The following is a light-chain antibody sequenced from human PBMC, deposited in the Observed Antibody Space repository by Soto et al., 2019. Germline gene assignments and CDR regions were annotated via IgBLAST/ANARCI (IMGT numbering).Light chain of an antibody. Sequence: DIQMTQSPSSLSASVGDRVTITCRASQGIRNDLGWYQQKPGKAPKLLIYAASSLQSGVPSRFSGSGSGTEFTLTISSLQSEDFAVYYCQQYNNWPPWTFGQGTKVDIK. CDR2: AAS. V-gene: IGKV1-17*01. CDR1: QGIRND. J-gene: IGKJ1*01. CDR3: QQYNNWPPWT.